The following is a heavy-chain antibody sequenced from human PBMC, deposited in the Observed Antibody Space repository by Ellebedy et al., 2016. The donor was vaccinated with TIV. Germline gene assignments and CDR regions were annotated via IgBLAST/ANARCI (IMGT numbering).Heavy chain of an antibody. J-gene: IGHJ6*02. V-gene: IGHV3-74*01. Sequence: PGGSLRLSCAASGFTVSNYWMHRVRQAPGKELVWVSRVNRDGSTTSYADSVKGRFTISRDNAKNTLYLQMNSLRVEDTAVYYCARGPFGELWGGSYGMDVWGQGTAVAVSS. CDR3: ARGPFGELWGGSYGMDV. CDR2: VNRDGSTT. D-gene: IGHD3-10*01. CDR1: GFTVSNYW.